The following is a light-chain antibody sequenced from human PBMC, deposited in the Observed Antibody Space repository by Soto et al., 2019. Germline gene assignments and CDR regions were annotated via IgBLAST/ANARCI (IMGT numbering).Light chain of an antibody. Sequence: EIVMKQSAATLSVSKGERATLSCRASQSVSSNLAWYQQKPGQAPRLLIYGTSTRATGIPGRFSGSGSGTEFTFTISSLQSEDFAVYYCQQYNNWPLTFGGGTKVDIK. J-gene: IGKJ4*01. V-gene: IGKV3-15*01. CDR2: GTS. CDR3: QQYNNWPLT. CDR1: QSVSSN.